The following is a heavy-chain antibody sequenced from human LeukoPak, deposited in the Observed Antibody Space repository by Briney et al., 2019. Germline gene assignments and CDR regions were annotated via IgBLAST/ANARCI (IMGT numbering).Heavy chain of an antibody. CDR2: ISGSGGRT. J-gene: IGHJ4*02. CDR3: ANEVSFDY. CDR1: GFTFSSYD. Sequence: GGSLRLSCAASGFTFSSYDMSWVRQAPGKGLEWVSTISGSGGRTYYADSVKGRFTISRDNAKNTLYVQMNSLRAEDTAVYYCANEVSFDYWGQGTLVTVSP. V-gene: IGHV3-23*01.